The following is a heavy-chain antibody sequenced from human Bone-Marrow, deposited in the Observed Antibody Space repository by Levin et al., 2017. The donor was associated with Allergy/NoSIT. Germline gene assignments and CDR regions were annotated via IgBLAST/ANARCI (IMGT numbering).Heavy chain of an antibody. J-gene: IGHJ6*02. CDR3: ARGDKYYFAMDV. V-gene: IGHV4-30-2*01. CDR1: GDSITSNGYS. CDR2: IYHTGSS. Sequence: PSETLSLTCAVSGDSITSNGYSWRWIRQPPGKGLEWIAYIYHTGSSYYNPSLKSRVTISVDRSKNQFSLKLKSVTAADTAVYYCARGDKYYFAMDVWGQGTTVTVSS. D-gene: IGHD3-16*01.